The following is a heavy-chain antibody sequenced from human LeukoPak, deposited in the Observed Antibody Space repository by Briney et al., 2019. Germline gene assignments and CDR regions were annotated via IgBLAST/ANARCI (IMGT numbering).Heavy chain of an antibody. CDR1: GFTASSDY. J-gene: IGHJ4*02. CDR3: GRVGDGYNDNY. V-gene: IGHV3-66*01. CDR2: ISSGGST. D-gene: IGHD5-24*01. Sequence: GGSLRLSCAASGFTASSDYMGWVRQAPEKGLEWVSLISSGGSTYYADSLKGRFTISRDNSKNTLYLQMNSLRAEDTAVYYCGRVGDGYNDNYWGQGTLDTVSS.